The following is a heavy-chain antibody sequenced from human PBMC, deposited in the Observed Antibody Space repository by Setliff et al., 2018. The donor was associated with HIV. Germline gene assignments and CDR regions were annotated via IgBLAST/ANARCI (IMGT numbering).Heavy chain of an antibody. J-gene: IGHJ3*02. D-gene: IGHD3-22*01. V-gene: IGHV4-59*12. CDR2: IYYSGST. CDR1: GGSISSYY. Sequence: PSETLSLTCTVSGGSISSYYWSWIRQPPGKGLEWIGYIYYSGSTNYNPSLKSRVTMSVDTSKNQFSLKLSSVTAADTAVYYCARAPFYSGYDSHDSSGYYLDAFDIWGPGTMVTVSS. CDR3: ARAPFYSGYDSHDSSGYYLDAFDI.